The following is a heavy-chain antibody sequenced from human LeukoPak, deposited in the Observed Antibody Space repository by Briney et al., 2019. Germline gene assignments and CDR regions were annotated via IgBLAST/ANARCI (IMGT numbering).Heavy chain of an antibody. CDR3: ARDPSGVAGTVDY. CDR1: GYTFTGYF. CDR2: ISAYNGNT. D-gene: IGHD6-19*01. J-gene: IGHJ4*02. Sequence: ASVTVSCKASGYTFTGYFMHWVRQAPGQGLEWMGWISAYNGNTNYAQKLQGRVTMTTDTSTSTAYMELRSLRSDDTAVYYCARDPSGVAGTVDYWGQGTLVTVSS. V-gene: IGHV1-18*04.